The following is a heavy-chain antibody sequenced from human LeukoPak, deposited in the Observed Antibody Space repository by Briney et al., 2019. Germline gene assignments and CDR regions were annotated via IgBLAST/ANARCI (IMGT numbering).Heavy chain of an antibody. V-gene: IGHV4-59*01. CDR3: ARATDHATRYCSGGSCYFPDY. CDR1: GGSISSYY. J-gene: IGHJ4*02. Sequence: SETLSLTCTVSGGSISSYYWSWIRQPPGKGLEWIGNIYYSGSTNYNPSLKSRVTISVDTSKNQFSLKLSSVTAADTAVYYCARATDHATRYCSGGSCYFPDYWGQGTLVTVSS. CDR2: IYYSGST. D-gene: IGHD2-15*01.